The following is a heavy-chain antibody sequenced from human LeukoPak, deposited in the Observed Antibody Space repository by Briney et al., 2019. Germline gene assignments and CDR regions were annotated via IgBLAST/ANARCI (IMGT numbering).Heavy chain of an antibody. V-gene: IGHV4-34*01. CDR1: GWSFSGYY. CDR3: ARGPYYYDSSGYYYVTFYFDY. J-gene: IGHJ4*02. Sequence: TASETLSLTCAVYGWSFSGYYWSWIRQPPGKGLEWIGEINHSGSTNYNPSLKSRVTISVDTSKNQFSLKLSSVTAADTAVYYCARGPYYYDSSGYYYVTFYFDYWGQGTLVTVSS. CDR2: INHSGST. D-gene: IGHD3-22*01.